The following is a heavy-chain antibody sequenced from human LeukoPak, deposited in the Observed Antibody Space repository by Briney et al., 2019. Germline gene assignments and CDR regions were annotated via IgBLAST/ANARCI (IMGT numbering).Heavy chain of an antibody. D-gene: IGHD2-15*01. V-gene: IGHV3-74*01. CDR2: VKCAGSIT. CDR3: GRTSGGPEY. CDR1: GFTLSNYW. Sequence: GGSLRLSCAASGFTLSNYWMHWVRKAPGKGLVWVSRVKCAGSITAYADSVKGRFTISRDIAKNTVYLQMNSLRVDDTAVYYCGRTSGGPEYWGQGTLVTVSS. J-gene: IGHJ4*02.